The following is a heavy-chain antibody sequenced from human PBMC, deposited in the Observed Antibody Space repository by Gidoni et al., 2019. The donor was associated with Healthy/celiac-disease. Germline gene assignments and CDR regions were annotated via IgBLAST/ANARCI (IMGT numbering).Heavy chain of an antibody. CDR3: ARAPKGIVGATDAFDI. V-gene: IGHV3-48*04. Sequence: EVKLVESGGGLVQPGGSLRLSCAASGFTCSSYSMNWVRQAPGKGLEWVSYSSSSSSTIYYADSVKGRFTISRDNAKNSLYLQMNSLRAEDTAVYYCARAPKGIVGATDAFDIWGQGTMVTVSS. D-gene: IGHD1-26*01. J-gene: IGHJ3*02. CDR2: SSSSSSTI. CDR1: GFTCSSYS.